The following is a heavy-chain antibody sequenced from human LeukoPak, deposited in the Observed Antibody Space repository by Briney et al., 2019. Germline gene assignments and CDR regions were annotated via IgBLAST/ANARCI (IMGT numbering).Heavy chain of an antibody. Sequence: GGSLRLSCAASGFTFSDYYMSWIRQAPGRGLEWVSYISSSGSTIYYADSVKGRFTISRDNAKNSLYLQMNSLRAEDTAVYYCARGKSGYYSSVAFDIWGQGTMVTVSS. CDR2: ISSSGSTI. CDR3: ARGKSGYYSSVAFDI. D-gene: IGHD3-22*01. V-gene: IGHV3-11*01. J-gene: IGHJ3*02. CDR1: GFTFSDYY.